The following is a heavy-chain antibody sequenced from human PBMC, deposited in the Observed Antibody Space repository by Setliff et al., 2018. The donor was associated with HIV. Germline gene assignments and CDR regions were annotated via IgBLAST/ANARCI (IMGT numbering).Heavy chain of an antibody. V-gene: IGHV3-23*01. J-gene: IGHJ4*02. D-gene: IGHD3-22*01. CDR1: GFSFNNYY. CDR2: ISGSGANT. Sequence: GSLRLSCIASGFSFNNYYMTWVRQAPGKGLEWVSAISGSGANTYYADSVKGRFTISRDNSKNTLYLQMNSLRAEDTAVYYCAKDVYVAKYYYGSSGYSGSYYFDYWGQGTLVTVSS. CDR3: AKDVYVAKYYYGSSGYSGSYYFDY.